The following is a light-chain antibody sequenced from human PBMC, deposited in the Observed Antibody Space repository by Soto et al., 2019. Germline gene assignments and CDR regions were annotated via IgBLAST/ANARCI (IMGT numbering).Light chain of an antibody. CDR3: QRYGTSTPYT. CDR1: QSISNSD. Sequence: EIVLTQSPGTLSLSPGERATHSCRTSQSISNSDLAWYQQKPGQAPRLLIYGASSRATGIPDRFSGSGSGTDFTLTISRLEPEDFAVYYCQRYGTSTPYTFGQGTKVDIK. V-gene: IGKV3-20*01. J-gene: IGKJ2*01. CDR2: GAS.